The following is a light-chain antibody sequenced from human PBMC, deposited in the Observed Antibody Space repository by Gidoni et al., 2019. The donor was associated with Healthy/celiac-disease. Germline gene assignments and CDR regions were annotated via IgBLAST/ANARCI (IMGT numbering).Light chain of an antibody. Sequence: EIVITQSPATLSVSPGERATLSCRASQRVSSNLAWYQQKPSQAPRLLIYGASTRAAGITARFSGSWSGTEFTLPISSLQSEDFAVYYCQQYNNWPPLTFGGGTKVEIK. CDR1: QRVSSN. V-gene: IGKV3-15*01. CDR3: QQYNNWPPLT. J-gene: IGKJ4*01. CDR2: GAS.